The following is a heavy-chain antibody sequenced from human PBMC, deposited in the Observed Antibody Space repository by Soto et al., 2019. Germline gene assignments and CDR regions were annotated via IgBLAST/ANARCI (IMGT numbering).Heavy chain of an antibody. J-gene: IGHJ3*02. CDR3: ARDKGLYYDILTGSAPYDAFDI. V-gene: IGHV1-2*04. D-gene: IGHD3-9*01. CDR1: GYTFTGYY. CDR2: INPNSGGT. Sequence: ASVKVSCKASGYTFTGYYMHWVRQAPGQGLEWMGWINPNSGGTNYAQRFQGWVTMTRDTSISTAYMELSRLRSDDTAVYYCARDKGLYYDILTGSAPYDAFDIWGQGTMVTV.